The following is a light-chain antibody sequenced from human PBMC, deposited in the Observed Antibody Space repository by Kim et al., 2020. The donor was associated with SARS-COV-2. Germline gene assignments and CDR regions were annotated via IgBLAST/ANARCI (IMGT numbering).Light chain of an antibody. CDR1: QTISSW. CDR2: ESS. Sequence: DIQMTQSPSTLSASLGDRVTITCRASQTISSWLAWYQQKPGKAPKLLIYESSNLESGVPSRFSGSGSGTEFTLTISSLQPDDFATYYCQQYSRYSTFGQGTKVEIK. V-gene: IGKV1-5*03. CDR3: QQYSRYST. J-gene: IGKJ1*01.